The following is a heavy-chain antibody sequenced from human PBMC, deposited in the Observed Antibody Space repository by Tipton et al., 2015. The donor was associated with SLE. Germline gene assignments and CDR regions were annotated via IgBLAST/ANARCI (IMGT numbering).Heavy chain of an antibody. Sequence: VQLVQSGGGLVKPGGSLRLSCVGSGFTFSSYAMNWVRQAPGKGLEWVSTIYSGGDSTLYADSVQGRFTVSRDNSKNTLFLQMNSLRGDDTAVYYCARTRDGDAYWFFDLWGRGTLVTVSS. V-gene: IGHV3-23*03. CDR3: ARTRDGDAYWFFDL. D-gene: IGHD4-17*01. J-gene: IGHJ2*01. CDR1: GFTFSSYA. CDR2: IYSGGDST.